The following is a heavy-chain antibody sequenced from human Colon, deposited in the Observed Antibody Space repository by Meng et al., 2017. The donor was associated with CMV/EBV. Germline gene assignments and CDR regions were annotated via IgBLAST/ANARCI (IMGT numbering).Heavy chain of an antibody. Sequence: AASGFTFSSHAMRWVAKAPGKGLDWVSAISGTGSRTTYADSARGRFTISRDNSKNTLYLQMNSLSAGDTAIYYCAKDRVDDAYYFDYWGQGTLVTVSS. J-gene: IGHJ4*02. V-gene: IGHV3-23*01. CDR1: GFTFSSHA. CDR3: AKDRVDDAYYFDY. CDR2: ISGTGSRT. D-gene: IGHD2-15*01.